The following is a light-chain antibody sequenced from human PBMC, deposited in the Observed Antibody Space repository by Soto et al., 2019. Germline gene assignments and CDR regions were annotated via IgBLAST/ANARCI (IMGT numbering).Light chain of an antibody. V-gene: IGLV2-14*01. J-gene: IGLJ1*01. CDR2: EVT. Sequence: QSALTQPASVSGSPGQSITISCTGTISDVGGYNYVSWYQQHPGKAPKLVIYEVTNRPSGVSNRFSGSKSGNTASLTISELQAEDEADYYCISFSSGVSLEVFGTGTKLTVL. CDR3: ISFSSGVSLEV. CDR1: ISDVGGYNY.